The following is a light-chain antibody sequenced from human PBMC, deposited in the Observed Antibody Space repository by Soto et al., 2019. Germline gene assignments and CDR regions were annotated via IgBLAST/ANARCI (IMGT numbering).Light chain of an antibody. CDR3: QKYNSALGT. Sequence: DIQMTQSPSSLSASVGDRVTITCRACQGISNYLAWYQQKPGKVPKLLIYAASTLQSGVPSRFSGSGSGTDFTLTISSLQPEDVATYYCQKYNSALGTFGQGTKVEIK. V-gene: IGKV1-27*01. CDR1: QGISNY. J-gene: IGKJ1*01. CDR2: AAS.